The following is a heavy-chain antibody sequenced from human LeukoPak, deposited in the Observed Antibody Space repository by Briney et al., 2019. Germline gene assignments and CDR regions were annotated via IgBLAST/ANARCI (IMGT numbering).Heavy chain of an antibody. Sequence: SGPTLVNPTQTLTLTCTFSGFSLSTSGMCVNWIRQPPGKALEWLARIDWDDDKYYSTSLKTRLTISKDTSKNQVVLTMTNMDPVDTATYYCARSLVVSYYYYYMDVWGKGTTVTVSS. CDR2: IDWDDDK. CDR3: ARSLVVSYYYYYMDV. V-gene: IGHV2-70*11. J-gene: IGHJ6*03. D-gene: IGHD3-22*01. CDR1: GFSLSTSGMC.